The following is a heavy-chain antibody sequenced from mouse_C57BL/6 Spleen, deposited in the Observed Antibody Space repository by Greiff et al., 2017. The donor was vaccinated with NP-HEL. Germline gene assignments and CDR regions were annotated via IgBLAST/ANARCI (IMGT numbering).Heavy chain of an antibody. CDR3: TRQDGYDEGYWYFDV. V-gene: IGHV6-6*01. CDR1: GFTFSDAW. J-gene: IGHJ1*03. D-gene: IGHD2-2*01. Sequence: DVKLVESGGGLVQPGGSMKLSCAASGFTFSDAWMDWVRQSPEKGLEWVAEIRNKANNHATYYAESVKGRFTISRDDSKSSVYLQMNSLRAEDTGIYYCTRQDGYDEGYWYFDVWGTGTTVTVSS. CDR2: IRNKANNHAT.